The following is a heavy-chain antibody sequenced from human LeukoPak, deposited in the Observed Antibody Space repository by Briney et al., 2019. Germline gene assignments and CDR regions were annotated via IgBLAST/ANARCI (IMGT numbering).Heavy chain of an antibody. CDR3: AREASSSWYSDY. Sequence: PSETLSLTCTVSGGSISSSSYYWGWIRQHPGKGLEWIGSIYYSGSTYYNPSLKSRVTISVDTSKNQFSLKLSSVTAADTAVYYCAREASSSWYSDYWGQGTLVTVSS. CDR2: IYYSGST. J-gene: IGHJ4*02. D-gene: IGHD6-13*01. CDR1: GGSISSSSYY. V-gene: IGHV4-39*02.